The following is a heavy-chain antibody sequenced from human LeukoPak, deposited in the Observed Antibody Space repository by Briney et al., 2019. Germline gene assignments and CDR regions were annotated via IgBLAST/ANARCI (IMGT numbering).Heavy chain of an antibody. CDR1: GYTFTGYY. V-gene: IGHV1-2*02. CDR3: ARASYDILTGYPLDY. Sequence: ASVKVSCKASGYTFTGYYMHWVRQAPGQGLEWMGWINPNSGGTNYAQKFQGRVTMTRDTSISTAYMELSRLRSDDTAVYYCARASYDILTGYPLDYWGQGTLVTVSS. CDR2: INPNSGGT. J-gene: IGHJ4*02. D-gene: IGHD3-9*01.